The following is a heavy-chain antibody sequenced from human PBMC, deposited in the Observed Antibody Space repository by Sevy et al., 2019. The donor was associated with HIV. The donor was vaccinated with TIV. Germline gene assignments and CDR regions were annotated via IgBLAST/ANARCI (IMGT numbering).Heavy chain of an antibody. D-gene: IGHD6-19*01. CDR2: AYYRSKWSN. CDR3: ARDKGWSIGEFDY. Sequence: SRTLSLTCAISGDSVSSNSAAWNWTRLSPSRALEWLGRAYYRSKWSNDYAVSVKSRITINPDTSKNQFSLQLNSVTPEDTAVYYGARDKGWSIGEFDYWGQGTLVTVSS. J-gene: IGHJ4*02. CDR1: GDSVSSNSAA. V-gene: IGHV6-1*01.